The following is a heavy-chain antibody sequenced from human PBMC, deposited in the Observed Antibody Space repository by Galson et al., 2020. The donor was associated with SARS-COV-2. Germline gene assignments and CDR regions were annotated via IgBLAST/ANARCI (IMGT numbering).Heavy chain of an antibody. V-gene: IGHV4-59*01. CDR3: SGGPIRALGSPLV. CDR1: GGAISSYF. CDR2: IYYSGSS. J-gene: IGHJ4*02. Sequence: SETLSLTCNVSGGAISSYFWSWIRQPPGKGLEWIGFIYYSGSSDYNPALKSRVSISVDTSQNQFSLRLSSVTAADTAVYFWSGGPIRALGSPLVWGRGTLVTVSS. D-gene: IGHD1-26*01.